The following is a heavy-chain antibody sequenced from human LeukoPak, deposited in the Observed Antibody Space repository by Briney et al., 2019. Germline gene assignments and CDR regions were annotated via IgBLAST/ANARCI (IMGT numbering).Heavy chain of an antibody. D-gene: IGHD2-2*02. V-gene: IGHV3-9*01. CDR2: ISWNSGSI. J-gene: IGHJ3*02. Sequence: GRSLRLSCAASGFTFDDYAMHWVRQAPGKGLEWVSGISWNSGSIGYADSVKGRFTISRDNAKNSLYVQMNSLRAEDTALYYCAKDISQPLLYLSDAFDIWGQGTMVTVSS. CDR1: GFTFDDYA. CDR3: AKDISQPLLYLSDAFDI.